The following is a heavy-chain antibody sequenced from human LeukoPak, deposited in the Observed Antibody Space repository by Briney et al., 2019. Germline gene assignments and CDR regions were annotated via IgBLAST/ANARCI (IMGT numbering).Heavy chain of an antibody. V-gene: IGHV3-43D*03. CDR3: AKDKAPSYCSGGSCLVWIFDY. D-gene: IGHD2-15*01. J-gene: IGHJ4*02. CDR2: ISWDGGST. Sequence: GGSLRLSCAASGFTFDDYARHWVRQAPGKGLEWVSLISWDGGSTYYADSVKGRFTISRDNSKNSLYLQMNSLRAEDTALYYCAKDKAPSYCSGGSCLVWIFDYWGQGTLVTVSS. CDR1: GFTFDDYA.